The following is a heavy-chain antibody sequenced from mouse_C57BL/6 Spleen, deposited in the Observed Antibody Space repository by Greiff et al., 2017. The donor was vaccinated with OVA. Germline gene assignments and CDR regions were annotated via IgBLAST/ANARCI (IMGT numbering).Heavy chain of an antibody. V-gene: IGHV8-12*01. D-gene: IGHD1-1*01. CDR1: GFSLSTSGMG. J-gene: IGHJ1*03. CDR3: ARRIYYYGSSRYFDV. Sequence: QVTLKVSGPGILQSSQTLSLTCSFSGFSLSTSGMGVSWIRQPSGKGLEWLAHIYWDDAKRHNPSLKRWPTFSKDTTRNQVFLKITSVDTADTGTCHCARRIYYYGSSRYFDVWGTGTTVTVSS. CDR2: IYWDDAK.